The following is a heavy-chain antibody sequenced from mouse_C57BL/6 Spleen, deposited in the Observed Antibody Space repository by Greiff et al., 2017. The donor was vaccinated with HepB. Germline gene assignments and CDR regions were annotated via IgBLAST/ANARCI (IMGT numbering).Heavy chain of an antibody. D-gene: IGHD1-1*01. J-gene: IGHJ4*01. V-gene: IGHV3-6*01. CDR3: ARDRRYYGPLYAMEY. CDR1: GYSITSGYY. CDR2: ISYDGSN. Sequence: EVQLQQSGPGLVKPSQSLSLTCSVTGYSITSGYYWNWIRQFPGNKLEWMGYISYDGSNNYNPSLKNRISITRDTSKNHFFLKLNSVTTEDTATYYCARDRRYYGPLYAMEYWGQGTSVTVSS.